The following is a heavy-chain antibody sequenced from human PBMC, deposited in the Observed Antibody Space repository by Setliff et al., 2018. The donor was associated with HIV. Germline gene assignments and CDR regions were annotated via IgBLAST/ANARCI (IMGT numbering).Heavy chain of an antibody. V-gene: IGHV4-38-2*01. CDR1: GYSISSGYY. J-gene: IGHJ4*02. CDR2: IYHSGST. CDR3: ARLWDTELGDY. Sequence: SETLSLTCAVSGYSISSGYYGGWIRQPPGKGLEWIGSIYHSGSTYYNPSLKSRVTISVDTSKNQFSLKLSSVTAADTAVYYCARLWDTELGDYWGQGTLVTVSS. D-gene: IGHD5-18*01.